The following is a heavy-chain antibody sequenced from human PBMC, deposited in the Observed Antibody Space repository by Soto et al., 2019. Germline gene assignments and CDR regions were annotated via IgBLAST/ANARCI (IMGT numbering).Heavy chain of an antibody. Sequence: PGESLKISCAASGFTFSNAWMSWVRQAPGKGLEWVGRIKSKTDGGTTDYAAPVKGRFTISRDDSKNTLYLQMNSLKTEDTAVYYCTTDLAQNYDFWSGPDYYGMDVWGQGTTVTVSS. CDR2: IKSKTDGGTT. D-gene: IGHD3-3*01. V-gene: IGHV3-15*01. CDR3: TTDLAQNYDFWSGPDYYGMDV. J-gene: IGHJ6*02. CDR1: GFTFSNAW.